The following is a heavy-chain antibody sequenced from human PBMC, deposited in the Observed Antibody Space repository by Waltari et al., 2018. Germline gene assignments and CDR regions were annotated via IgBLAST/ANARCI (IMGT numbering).Heavy chain of an antibody. V-gene: IGHV4-59*01. D-gene: IGHD3-16*01. CDR1: GGSIGSYY. J-gene: IGHJ6*03. CDR2: IYYSGST. Sequence: QVQLQESGPGLVKPSETLSLTCTVSGGSIGSYYWSWIRQPPGKGLEWIGYIYYSGSTNYNPSLKSRVTISVDTSKNQFSLKLSSVTAADTAVYYCARVVGRVKRGYYYMDVWGKGTTVTISS. CDR3: ARVVGRVKRGYYYMDV.